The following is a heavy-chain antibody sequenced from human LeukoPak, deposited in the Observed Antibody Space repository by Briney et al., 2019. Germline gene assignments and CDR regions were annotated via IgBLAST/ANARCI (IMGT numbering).Heavy chain of an antibody. Sequence: ASVKVSCKASGYTFTGYYMHWVRQAPGQGLEWMGWMNPNNGGTNYAQKFQGRVTMTRGTSISTAYMELSRLTSDDTAVYYCARGSSSWYVGPPLDYWGQGTLVTVSS. CDR2: MNPNNGGT. V-gene: IGHV1-2*02. D-gene: IGHD6-13*01. CDR1: GYTFTGYY. CDR3: ARGSSSWYVGPPLDY. J-gene: IGHJ4*02.